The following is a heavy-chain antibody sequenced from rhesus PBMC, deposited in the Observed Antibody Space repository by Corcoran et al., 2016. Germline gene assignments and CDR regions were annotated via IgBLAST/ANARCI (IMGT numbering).Heavy chain of an antibody. Sequence: QVTWKESGPALVKPTQTLTLTCTCSGFALSTSGMGVGWIRQPPGKTLEWLASIYWDDDKYYCTSLKSRLTISKDTSKNQVLLTMTNMDPVDTATYYCARGASFCDTVDFWGQGVLVPVSS. CDR1: GFALSTSGMG. V-gene: IGHV2S1*01. D-gene: IGHD5-12*01. CDR2: IYWDDDK. CDR3: ARGASFCDTVDF. J-gene: IGHJ4*01.